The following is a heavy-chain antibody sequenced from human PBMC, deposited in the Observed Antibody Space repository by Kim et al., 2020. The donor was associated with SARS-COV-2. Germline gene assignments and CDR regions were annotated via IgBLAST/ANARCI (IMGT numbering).Heavy chain of an antibody. Sequence: SETLSLTCTVSGGSISSYYWSWIRQPPGKGLEWIGYIYYSGSTNYNPSLKSRVTISVDTSKNQFSLKLSSVTAADTAVYYCARLYCSSTSCYRPGGFDP. CDR1: GGSISSYY. CDR2: IYYSGST. D-gene: IGHD2-2*01. V-gene: IGHV4-59*08. J-gene: IGHJ5*02. CDR3: ARLYCSSTSCYRPGGFDP.